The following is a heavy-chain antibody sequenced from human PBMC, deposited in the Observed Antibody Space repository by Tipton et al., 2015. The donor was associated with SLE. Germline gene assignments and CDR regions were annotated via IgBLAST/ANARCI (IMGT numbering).Heavy chain of an antibody. CDR1: GYTFTSYG. Sequence: QLVQSGAEVKKPGASVKVSCKASGYTFTSYGMHWVRQAPGQRLEWMGWINAGNGNTKYSQKFQGRVTITRDTSASTAYMELSSLRSEDTAVYYCARDPGIVGANDFDYWGQGTLVTVSS. J-gene: IGHJ4*02. D-gene: IGHD1-26*01. V-gene: IGHV1-3*01. CDR2: INAGNGNT. CDR3: ARDPGIVGANDFDY.